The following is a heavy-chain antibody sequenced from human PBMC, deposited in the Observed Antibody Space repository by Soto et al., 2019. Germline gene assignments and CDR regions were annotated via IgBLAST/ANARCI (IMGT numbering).Heavy chain of an antibody. J-gene: IGHJ1*01. CDR2: IYSGGST. CDR3: ASGIAVAGTQEGYFQH. V-gene: IGHV3-53*01. Sequence: GGSLRLSCAASGFTFSSYGMSWVRQAPGKGLEWVSVIYSGGSTYYADSVKGRFTISRDNSKNTLYLQMNSLRAEDTAVYYCASGIAVAGTQEGYFQHWGQGTLVTVSS. CDR1: GFTFSSYG. D-gene: IGHD6-19*01.